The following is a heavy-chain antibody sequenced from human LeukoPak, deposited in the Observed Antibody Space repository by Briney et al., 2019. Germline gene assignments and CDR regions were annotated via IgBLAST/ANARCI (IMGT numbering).Heavy chain of an antibody. J-gene: IGHJ4*02. CDR2: MSGSGGST. D-gene: IGHD1-26*01. CDR1: GFTFSSYS. CDR3: AKSRGSYSRDY. V-gene: IGHV3-23*01. Sequence: GGSLRLSCAASGFTFSSYSVSWVRQAPGKGLEWVSGMSGSGGSTYYADSVKGRFTISRDNSKNTLYLQMNSRRAEDTALYYCAKSRGSYSRDYWGQGTLVTVSS.